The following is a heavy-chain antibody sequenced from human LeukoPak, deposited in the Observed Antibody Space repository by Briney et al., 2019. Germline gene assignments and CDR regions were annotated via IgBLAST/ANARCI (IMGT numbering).Heavy chain of an antibody. D-gene: IGHD3-10*01. J-gene: IGHJ3*02. Sequence: GGSLRLSCAVSGFTFRTNAMSWVRQAPGKGLEWVSAISATNTYYADAVKGRFTISRDDSKNTVYLHMNSLTAEDRAVYYCVKEHVDRGFTRSFEIWGQGTVVTVSS. CDR2: ISATNT. CDR1: GFTFRTNA. CDR3: VKEHVDRGFTRSFEI. V-gene: IGHV3-23*01.